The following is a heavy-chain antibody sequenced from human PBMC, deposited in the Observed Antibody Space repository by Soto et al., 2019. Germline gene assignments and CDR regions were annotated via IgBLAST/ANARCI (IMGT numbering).Heavy chain of an antibody. CDR2: IIPIFGTA. D-gene: IGHD3-3*01. CDR1: GGTFSSYA. CDR3: ATVGNYDFWSAYYRCPRYYCYGMDV. V-gene: IGHV1-69*01. Sequence: SVKVSCKASGGTFSSYALSWVRQAPGQGLEWMGGIIPIFGTANYAQKFQGRVTITADESTSTAYMDLSSLRSEDTAVYYCATVGNYDFWSAYYRCPRYYCYGMDVWGQGTTVTGSS. J-gene: IGHJ6*02.